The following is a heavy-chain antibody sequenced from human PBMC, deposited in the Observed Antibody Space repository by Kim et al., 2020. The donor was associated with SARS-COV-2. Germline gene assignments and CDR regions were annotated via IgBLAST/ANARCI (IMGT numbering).Heavy chain of an antibody. CDR1: GYTFTSYG. V-gene: IGHV1-18*01. CDR2: ISAYNGNT. J-gene: IGHJ4*02. D-gene: IGHD3-3*01. Sequence: ASVKVSCKASGYTFTSYGISWVRQAPGQGLEWMGWISAYNGNTNYAQKLQGRVTMTTDTSTSTAYMELRSLRSDDTAVYYCARDFPSRYYDFWSGSGYFDYWGQGTLVTVSS. CDR3: ARDFPSRYYDFWSGSGYFDY.